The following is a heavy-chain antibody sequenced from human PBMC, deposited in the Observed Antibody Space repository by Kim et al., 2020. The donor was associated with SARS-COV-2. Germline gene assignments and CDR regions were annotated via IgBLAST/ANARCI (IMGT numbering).Heavy chain of an antibody. Sequence: SVKVSCKASGLTFSESGVHWVRQARGQRLEWIGWIVVGNSNTDYAQRFQERVTVTRDTSTSTAYMELSSLRPEDSAIYYCAAALNSIRMDVWGQGTPVTVSS. CDR2: IVVGNSNT. CDR3: AAALNSIRMDV. D-gene: IGHD1-7*01. J-gene: IGHJ6*02. V-gene: IGHV1-58*01. CDR1: GLTFSESG.